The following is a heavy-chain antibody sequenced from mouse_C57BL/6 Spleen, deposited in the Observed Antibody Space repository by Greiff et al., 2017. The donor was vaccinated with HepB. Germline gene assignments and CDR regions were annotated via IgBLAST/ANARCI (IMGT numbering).Heavy chain of an antibody. CDR1: GYTFTSYG. V-gene: IGHV1-81*01. CDR3: AREGNYGSSPDY. CDR2: IYPRSGNT. Sequence: VKLMESGAELARPGASVKLSCKASGYTFTSYGISWVKQRTGQGLEWIGEIYPRSGNTYYNEKFKGKATLTADKSSSTAYMELRSLTSEDSAVYFCAREGNYGSSPDYWGQGTTLTVSS. D-gene: IGHD1-1*01. J-gene: IGHJ2*01.